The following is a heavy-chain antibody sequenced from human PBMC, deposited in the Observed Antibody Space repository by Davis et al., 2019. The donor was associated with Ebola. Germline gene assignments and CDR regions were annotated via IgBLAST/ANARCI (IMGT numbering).Heavy chain of an antibody. D-gene: IGHD4-17*01. CDR2: TRSKANSYAT. J-gene: IGHJ5*01. V-gene: IGHV3-73*01. CDR1: GFSFSGSA. CDR3: AARGHDDGDPPLDS. Sequence: GESLKIPCAASGFSFSGSAMYWVRQASGKGLEWVGRTRSKANSYATAYAASVRGRFSISSEDSSNTAYLQMNSLKAEDTAVYYCAARGHDDGDPPLDSWGQGTLVTVSS.